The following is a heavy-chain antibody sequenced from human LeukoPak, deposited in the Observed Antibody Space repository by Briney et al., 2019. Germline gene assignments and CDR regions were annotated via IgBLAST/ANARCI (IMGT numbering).Heavy chain of an antibody. CDR3: RTPGRDYFFDY. CDR1: GGTFSSYA. V-gene: IGHV1-69*01. D-gene: IGHD2-15*01. J-gene: IGHJ4*02. Sequence: AVTVSFKASGGTFSSYASGGVRQAHGQGIEWMGGIIPIFGTANYAQKFQGRVTVTADESTSTAYMELSRLRSELTAVYSCRTPGRDYFFDYWRQGTLVTVPS. CDR2: IIPIFGTA.